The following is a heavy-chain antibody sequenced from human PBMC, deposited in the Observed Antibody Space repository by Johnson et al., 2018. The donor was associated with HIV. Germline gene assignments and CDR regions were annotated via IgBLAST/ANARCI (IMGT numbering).Heavy chain of an antibody. CDR2: ISSNGGST. Sequence: VQLVESGGGLVQPGGSLRLSCAASGFTFSSYAMHWVRQAPGKGLEYVSAISSNGGSTYYANSGKGRFTISRDNSKNTLYLQMGSLRAEDMAVYYCARDAVTPIWGQGTMVTVSS. V-gene: IGHV3-64*01. CDR1: GFTFSSYA. CDR3: ARDAVTPI. D-gene: IGHD4-17*01. J-gene: IGHJ3*02.